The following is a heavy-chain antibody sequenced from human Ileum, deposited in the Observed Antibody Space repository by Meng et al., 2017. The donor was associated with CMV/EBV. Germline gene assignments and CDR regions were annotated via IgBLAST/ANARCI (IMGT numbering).Heavy chain of an antibody. J-gene: IGHJ5*02. CDR1: GYTFNAYH. CDR3: ARPYTSGWSNWFDP. D-gene: IGHD6-19*01. CDR2: INPNSGGT. Sequence: GLPAHAGAGGKGPGASVDVLCQASGYTFNAYHVHWGRTAPGQGLEWMGWINPNSGGTKYAQKFRGRVTLTRDTSISTVYMDLTTITSDDTAVYYCARPYTSGWSNWFDPWGQGTLVTVSS. V-gene: IGHV1-2*02.